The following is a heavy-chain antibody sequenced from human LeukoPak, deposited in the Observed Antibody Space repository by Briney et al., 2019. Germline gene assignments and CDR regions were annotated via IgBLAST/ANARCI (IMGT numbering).Heavy chain of an antibody. CDR1: GYTFTNYF. D-gene: IGHD3-10*01. CDR3: AKSNGYGLVDI. Sequence: WASVKVSCKASGYTFTNYFMHWVRQAPGQGLEWMGIINPSGGSTSYAQKFQGRVTMTRDMSTSTVYMELSSLRSEDTAVYYCAKSNGYGLVDIWGQGTMVTVSS. CDR2: INPSGGST. V-gene: IGHV1-46*01. J-gene: IGHJ3*02.